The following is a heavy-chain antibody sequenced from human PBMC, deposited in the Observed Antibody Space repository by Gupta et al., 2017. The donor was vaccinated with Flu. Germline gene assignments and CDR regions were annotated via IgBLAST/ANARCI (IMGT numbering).Heavy chain of an antibody. J-gene: IGHJ4*02. CDR3: ARDSSPLYFAY. Sequence: QVQLAQSGAEVKKPGSSVKVSCKTSGGPFSNFVLSWVRQAPGQGLEWMGAIVPALQTTNYAQRFQGRVTITADKSTSTAYMEVSSLRSEDTAVYYCARDSSPLYFAYWGQGTLVTVSS. CDR1: GGPFSNFV. CDR2: IVPALQTT. D-gene: IGHD6-13*01. V-gene: IGHV1-69*06.